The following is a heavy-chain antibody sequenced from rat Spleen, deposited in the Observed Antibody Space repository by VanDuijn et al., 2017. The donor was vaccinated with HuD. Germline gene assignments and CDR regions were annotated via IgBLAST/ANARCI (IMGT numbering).Heavy chain of an antibody. CDR1: GLSLPSNS. CDR3: ARTYGGYTSHWFAY. D-gene: IGHD1-11*01. V-gene: IGHV2-47*01. CDR2: IWGNGDT. J-gene: IGHJ3*01. Sequence: QVQLKESGPGLVQPSQTLSLTRTVSGLSLPSNSVSWIRQPPGKGLEWLGVIWGNGDTDYTSGIKSRLSISRDTSKSQVFLKMNSLQTEDTAIYFCARTYGGYTSHWFAYWGQGTLVPVSS.